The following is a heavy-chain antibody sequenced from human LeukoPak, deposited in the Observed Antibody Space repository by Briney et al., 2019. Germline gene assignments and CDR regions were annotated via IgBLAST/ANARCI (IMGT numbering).Heavy chain of an antibody. J-gene: IGHJ6*02. V-gene: IGHV3-23*01. CDR1: GFIFNNYA. CDR2: ISGSGDST. Sequence: PGGSLRLSCAASGFIFNNYAVSWVRQAPGKGLEWVSTISGSGDSTYYADSVKGRFTISRDNSKNMLYLQMNSLRAEDAAVYYCARASLRGLYYGMDVWGQGTTVTVSS. CDR3: ARASLRGLYYGMDV.